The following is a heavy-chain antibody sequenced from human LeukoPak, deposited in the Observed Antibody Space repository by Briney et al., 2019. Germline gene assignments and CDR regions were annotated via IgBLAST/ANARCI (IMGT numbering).Heavy chain of an antibody. CDR2: ISSSSSTI. D-gene: IGHD6-25*01. V-gene: IGHV3-48*04. Sequence: PGGSLRLSCAASGFTFSSYSMNWVRQAPGKGLEWVSYISSSSSTIYYADSVKGRFTISRDNAKNSLYLQMHSLRAEDTAVYYCARGDRSGYHRDFDYWGQGTLVTVSS. CDR1: GFTFSSYS. J-gene: IGHJ4*02. CDR3: ARGDRSGYHRDFDY.